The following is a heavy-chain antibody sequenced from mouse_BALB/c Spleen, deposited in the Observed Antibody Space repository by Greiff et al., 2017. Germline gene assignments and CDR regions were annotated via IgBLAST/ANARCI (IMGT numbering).Heavy chain of an antibody. CDR3: ARLGWDAMDY. J-gene: IGHJ4*01. CDR2: ISTYYGNT. CDR1: SYTFTDYA. Sequence: VQLHQSGPELVRPGVSVKISCKGSSYTFTDYAMHWVKQSHAKSLEWIGVISTYYGNTNYNQKFKGKATMTVDKSTSTAYMELARLTSEDSAVYYCARLGWDAMDYWGQGTSVTVSS. V-gene: IGHV1-67*01. D-gene: IGHD4-1*01.